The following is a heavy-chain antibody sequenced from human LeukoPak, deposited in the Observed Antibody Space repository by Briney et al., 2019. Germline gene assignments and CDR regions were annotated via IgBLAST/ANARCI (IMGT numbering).Heavy chain of an antibody. Sequence: PGGSLRLSCAASGFTFSSYAMHWVRQAPGKGLEWVAVISYDGSNKYYADSVKGRFTISRDNAKNSLYLQMNSLRAEDTAVYYCARDVGTGGWFGESSSYNWFDPWGQGTLVTVSS. CDR1: GFTFSSYA. D-gene: IGHD3-10*01. CDR3: ARDVGTGGWFGESSSYNWFDP. CDR2: ISYDGSNK. V-gene: IGHV3-30*04. J-gene: IGHJ5*02.